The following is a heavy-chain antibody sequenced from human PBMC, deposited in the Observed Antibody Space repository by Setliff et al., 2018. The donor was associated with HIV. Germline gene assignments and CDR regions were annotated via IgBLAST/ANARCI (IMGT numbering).Heavy chain of an antibody. CDR2: IHYSGSI. V-gene: IGHV4-59*11. CDR1: GGSISSHY. Sequence: SETLSLTCTVSGGSISSHYWNWIRQPPGKGLEWIGYIHYSGSINYNPSLKSRVTIALDTSKNQFSLKLTSMTAADTAVYYCAREWRGRYYYYMDVWGKGTTVTSP. J-gene: IGHJ6*03. CDR3: AREWRGRYYYYMDV. D-gene: IGHD3-10*01.